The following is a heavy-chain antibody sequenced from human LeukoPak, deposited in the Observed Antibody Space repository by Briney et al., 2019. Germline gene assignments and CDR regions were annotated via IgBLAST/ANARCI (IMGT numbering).Heavy chain of an antibody. D-gene: IGHD1-26*01. CDR3: ARSSGSYNFDY. V-gene: IGHV3-66*01. Sequence: SGGSLRLSCAASEFSVGSNYMSWVRQAPGKGLEWVSVIYSGGSTYYADSVKGRFTISRDNSKNTLYLQMNSLRAEDTAVYYCARSSGSYNFDYWGQGTLVTVSS. CDR2: IYSGGST. J-gene: IGHJ4*02. CDR1: EFSVGSNY.